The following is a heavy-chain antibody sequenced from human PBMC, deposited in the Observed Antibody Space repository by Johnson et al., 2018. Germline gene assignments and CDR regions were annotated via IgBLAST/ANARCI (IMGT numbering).Heavy chain of an antibody. J-gene: IGHJ6*02. CDR1: GFTFSYHY. CDR3: ARGQYFSVTTKTFHYYGVDV. V-gene: IGHV3-72*01. D-gene: IGHD3-3*01. CDR2: SSNQANSFTT. Sequence: EVQLVESGGGLVQPGGSLRLSCAASGFTFSYHYMDWVRQAPGKGLEWVGRSSNQANSFTTYYAASVKGRFTISRDNAKNSLYLEMNSLRPEDSAFYYCARGQYFSVTTKTFHYYGVDVWGQVTTVTVSS.